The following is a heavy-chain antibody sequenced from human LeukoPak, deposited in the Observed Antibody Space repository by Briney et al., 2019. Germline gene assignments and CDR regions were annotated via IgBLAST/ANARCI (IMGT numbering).Heavy chain of an antibody. CDR1: GFTFSNFA. J-gene: IGHJ4*02. CDR2: ISGSGGIT. V-gene: IGHV3-23*01. CDR3: AKFLRGYNYGYEFDY. Sequence: GGSLRLSCAASGFTFSNFAMSWVRQAPGKGLEWVSTISGSGGITYHAASVKGRFTISRDNSKNTLYLQMNSLRAEDTAVFYCAKFLRGYNYGYEFDYWGQGTLVTVSS. D-gene: IGHD5-18*01.